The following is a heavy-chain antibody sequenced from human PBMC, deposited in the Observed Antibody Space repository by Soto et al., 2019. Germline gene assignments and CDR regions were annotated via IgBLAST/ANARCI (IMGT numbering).Heavy chain of an antibody. D-gene: IGHD6-13*01. CDR3: AKDQRYSLSIQGFAY. CDR2: ISGSGANT. J-gene: IGHJ4*02. V-gene: IGHV3-23*01. CDR1: GFTFSNYA. Sequence: EVQLLESGGGLVQPGGSLRLSCAASGFTFSNYAMSWVRQAPGKGLEWVSTISGSGANTYYADSVKGRFTISRDNSKNTLYLQMNSLRAEDTAIYYCAKDQRYSLSIQGFAYWGQGTLVTVSS.